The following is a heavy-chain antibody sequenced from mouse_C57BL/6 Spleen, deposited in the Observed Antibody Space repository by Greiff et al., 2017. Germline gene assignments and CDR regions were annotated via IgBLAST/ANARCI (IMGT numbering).Heavy chain of an antibody. J-gene: IGHJ4*01. CDR3: ARYGESYAMDY. D-gene: IGHD1-1*02. Sequence: DQLQQSGPELVKPGASVKISCKASGYAFSSSWMNWVKQRPGKGLEWIGRIYPGDGDTNYNGKFKGKATLTADKSSSTASMQLSSLTSEDSAVYFCARYGESYAMDYWGQGTSVTVSS. CDR1: GYAFSSSW. V-gene: IGHV1-82*01. CDR2: IYPGDGDT.